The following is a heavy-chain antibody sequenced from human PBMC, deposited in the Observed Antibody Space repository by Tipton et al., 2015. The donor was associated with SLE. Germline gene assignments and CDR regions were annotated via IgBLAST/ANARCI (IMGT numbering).Heavy chain of an antibody. Sequence: TLSLTCTVSGGSISSSSYYWGWIRQPPGKGLEWFGGIYYSGSTYYNPSLKSRVTISVDTSKNQFSLKMSSVTAAATAVYYCAGRFLYVWLRFNAFDIWGQGTMVTVSS. CDR3: AGRFLYVWLRFNAFDI. V-gene: IGHV4-39*07. CDR1: GGSISSSSYY. CDR2: IYYSGST. J-gene: IGHJ3*02. D-gene: IGHD5-12*01.